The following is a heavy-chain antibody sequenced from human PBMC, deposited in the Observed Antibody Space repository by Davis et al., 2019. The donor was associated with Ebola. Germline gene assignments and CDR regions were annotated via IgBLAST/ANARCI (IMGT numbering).Heavy chain of an antibody. J-gene: IGHJ6*04. Sequence: GESLKISCAASGFTFSSSWMHWVRQAPGKGLVWVSLINNDGSITTYADSVKGQFTISRDNAKNTLYLQMNTLRAEDTAVYYCARAKYYGMDVWGKGTTVTVSS. V-gene: IGHV3-74*01. CDR3: ARAKYYGMDV. CDR2: INNDGSIT. D-gene: IGHD6-6*01. CDR1: GFTFSSSW.